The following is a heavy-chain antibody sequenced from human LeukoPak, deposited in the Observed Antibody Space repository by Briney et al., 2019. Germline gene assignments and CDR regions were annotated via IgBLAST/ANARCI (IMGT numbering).Heavy chain of an antibody. D-gene: IGHD3-9*01. CDR1: GFTFSSYS. V-gene: IGHV3-21*01. J-gene: IGHJ4*02. CDR2: ISSSSSYI. Sequence: GGSLRLSCAASGFTFSSYSMNWVRQAPGKGLEWVSSISSSSSYIYYADSMRGRFTISRDNAKNSLYLQMNSLSAEDTAVYYCVGLTGLDYWGQGTLVTVSS. CDR3: VGLTGLDY.